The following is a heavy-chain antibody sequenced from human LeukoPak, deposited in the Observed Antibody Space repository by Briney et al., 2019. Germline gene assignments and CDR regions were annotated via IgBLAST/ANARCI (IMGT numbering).Heavy chain of an antibody. J-gene: IGHJ4*02. CDR3: AREEEWYASGTYYKGFDS. D-gene: IGHD3-10*01. V-gene: IGHV3-21*01. CDR2: ISTRSTYI. Sequence: GGSLSLSCAASGFPFSNYNMNWVRQAPGKGLEWVSCISTRSTYIYYADSVKGRFTISRDNAKNSLYLQMNSLRADDTAVYYCAREEEWYASGTYYKGFDSWGQGTLVTVSS. CDR1: GFPFSNYN.